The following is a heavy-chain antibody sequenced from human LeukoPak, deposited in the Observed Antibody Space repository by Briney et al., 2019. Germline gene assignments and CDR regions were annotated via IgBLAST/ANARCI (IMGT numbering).Heavy chain of an antibody. CDR2: ISSSGSTI. D-gene: IGHD3-3*01. Sequence: GGSLRLSCAASGFTFSDYYMSWIRQAPGKGLEWVSYISSSGSTIYYADSVKGRFTISRDNARNSLYLQMNSLGAEDTAVYYCARVRGYDFWSGYFDYWGQGTLVTVSS. CDR1: GFTFSDYY. CDR3: ARVRGYDFWSGYFDY. V-gene: IGHV3-11*01. J-gene: IGHJ4*02.